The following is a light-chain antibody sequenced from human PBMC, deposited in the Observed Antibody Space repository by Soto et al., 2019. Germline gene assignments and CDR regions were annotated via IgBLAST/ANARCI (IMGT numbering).Light chain of an antibody. CDR3: QQYDHLPLT. CDR2: DAS. V-gene: IGKV1-33*01. CDR1: QDISNY. Sequence: DIQMTQSPSSLSAFVGDRVTITCQTRQDISNYLKWYQQKPGKAPKLLIDDASNLQTGVTSRLSGRGSGIDFPFIISRLQPEDIATYYCQQYDHLPLTFGGVTKVDIK. J-gene: IGKJ4*01.